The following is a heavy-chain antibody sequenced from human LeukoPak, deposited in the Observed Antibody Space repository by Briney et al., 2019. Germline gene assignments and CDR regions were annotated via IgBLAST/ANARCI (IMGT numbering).Heavy chain of an antibody. Sequence: GGSLRLSCAASGFTFSSYAMHWVRQAPGKGLEWVAVISYDGSNKYYADSVKGRFTISRDNSKNTLYLQMNSLRAEDTAVYYCARGSPKWSTLLDNWGQGTLVTVSS. CDR1: GFTFSSYA. CDR2: ISYDGSNK. D-gene: IGHD2-8*01. J-gene: IGHJ4*02. CDR3: ARGSPKWSTLLDN. V-gene: IGHV3-30-3*01.